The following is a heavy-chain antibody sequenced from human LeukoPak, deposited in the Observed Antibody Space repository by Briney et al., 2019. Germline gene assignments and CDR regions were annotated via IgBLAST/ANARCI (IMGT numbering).Heavy chain of an antibody. J-gene: IGHJ4*02. CDR2: IKSKTDGGTT. V-gene: IGHV3-15*01. D-gene: IGHD3-10*01. CDR1: GFTFSNAW. CDR3: TTYHKLLWFGELLSQFDY. Sequence: PGGSLRLSCAASGFTFSNAWMSWVRQAPGKGLEWVGRIKSKTDGGTTDYAAPVKGRFTISRDDSKNTLYLQMNSLKTEDTAVYYCTTYHKLLWFGELLSQFDYWGQGNLVTVSS.